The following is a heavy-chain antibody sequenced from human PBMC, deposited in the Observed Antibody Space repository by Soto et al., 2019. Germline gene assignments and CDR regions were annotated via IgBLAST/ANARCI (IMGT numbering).Heavy chain of an antibody. J-gene: IGHJ3*02. CDR2: ISYDGSNK. D-gene: IGHD2-8*01. CDR3: AKARRYCTNGVCPDAFDI. CDR1: GFTFSSYG. V-gene: IGHV3-30*18. Sequence: GGSLRLSCAASGFTFSSYGMHWVRQAPGKGLEWVAVISYDGSNKYYADSVKGRFTISRDNSKNTLYLQMNSLRAEDTAVYYCAKARRYCTNGVCPDAFDIWGQGTMVTVSS.